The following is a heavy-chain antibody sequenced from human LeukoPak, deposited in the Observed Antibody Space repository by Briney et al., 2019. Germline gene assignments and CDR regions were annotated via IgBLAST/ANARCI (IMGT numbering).Heavy chain of an antibody. CDR3: ASRQLIGGYFFDW. J-gene: IGHJ4*02. V-gene: IGHV3-66*01. D-gene: IGHD3-22*01. CDR2: IYSGGST. Sequence: PGGSLRLSCAASGFTLSTNYMSWVRHAPGKGLEWDSVIYSGGSTDYADTVKGRFTISRANSKTTLYLPMNSLRAEDTAVYYCASRQLIGGYFFDWWGQGTLVTVSS. CDR1: GFTLSTNY.